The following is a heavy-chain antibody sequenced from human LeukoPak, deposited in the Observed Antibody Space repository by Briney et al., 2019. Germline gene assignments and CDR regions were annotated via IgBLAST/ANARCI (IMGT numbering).Heavy chain of an antibody. CDR3: ARGGGES. D-gene: IGHD3-16*01. J-gene: IGHJ5*02. CDR2: INHSGST. CDR1: GGSFSGYY. V-gene: IGHV4-34*01. Sequence: SETLSLTCAVYGGSFSGYYWSWIRHPPGKGLEWIGEINHSGSTNYNPSLKSRVTISVDTSKNQFSLKLSSVTAADAAVYYCARGGGESWGQGTLVTVSS.